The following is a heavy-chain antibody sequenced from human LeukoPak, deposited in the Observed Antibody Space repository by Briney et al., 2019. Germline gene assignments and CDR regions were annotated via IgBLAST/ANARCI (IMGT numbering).Heavy chain of an antibody. Sequence: ASVKVSCKASGYTFTGYYMHWVRQAPGQGLEWMGWINTNTGNPTYAHGFTGRFVFSLDTSVSTAYLQISSLKAEDTAVYYCARDPRDYYDSSGYYHYFDYWGQGTLVTVSS. CDR3: ARDPRDYYDSSGYYHYFDY. CDR2: INTNTGNP. J-gene: IGHJ4*02. D-gene: IGHD3-22*01. V-gene: IGHV7-4-1*02. CDR1: GYTFTGYY.